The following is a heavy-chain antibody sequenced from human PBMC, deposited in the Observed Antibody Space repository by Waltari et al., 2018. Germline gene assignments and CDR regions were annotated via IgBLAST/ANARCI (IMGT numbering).Heavy chain of an antibody. CDR3: ARGGAYSGGDY. J-gene: IGHJ4*02. V-gene: IGHV3-7*01. CDR1: GFTCSRYW. D-gene: IGHD2-15*01. CDR2: TNHDGSEK. Sequence: EVQLVESGGGLVQPGGSLRLYGAASGFTCSRYWMTWVRQAPGKVLDWLAQTNHDGSEKYYVDSVKGRFTISRDNAKNSLYLQMNSLRAEDTAVFYCARGGAYSGGDYWGQGTLVTVSS.